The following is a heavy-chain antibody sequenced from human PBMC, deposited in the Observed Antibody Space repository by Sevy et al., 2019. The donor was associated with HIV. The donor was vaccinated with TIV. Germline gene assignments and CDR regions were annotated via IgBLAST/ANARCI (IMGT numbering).Heavy chain of an antibody. CDR2: ISGSGGST. V-gene: IGHV3-23*01. J-gene: IGHJ3*02. D-gene: IGHD5-18*01. CDR3: AKDELVDTAMVGAFGI. CDR1: GFTFSSYA. Sequence: GGSLRLSCAASGFTFSSYAMSWVRQAPGKGLEWVSAISGSGGSTYYADSVKGRLTISRDNSKNTLYLQMNSLRAEDTAVYYCAKDELVDTAMVGAFGIWGQGTMVTVSS.